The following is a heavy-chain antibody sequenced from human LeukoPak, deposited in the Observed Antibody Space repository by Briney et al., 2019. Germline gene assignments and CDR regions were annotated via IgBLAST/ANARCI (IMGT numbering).Heavy chain of an antibody. D-gene: IGHD3-10*01. Sequence: ASVTVSCKASGGTFSSYAISWVRQAPGQGLEWMGGIIPIFGTANYAQKFQGRVTMTRDTSTNTVYMELSSLRSEDTAVYYCARGPPITMIRGGQWYYYMDVWGKGTTVTISS. V-gene: IGHV1-69*05. CDR1: GGTFSSYA. J-gene: IGHJ6*03. CDR3: ARGPPITMIRGGQWYYYMDV. CDR2: IIPIFGTA.